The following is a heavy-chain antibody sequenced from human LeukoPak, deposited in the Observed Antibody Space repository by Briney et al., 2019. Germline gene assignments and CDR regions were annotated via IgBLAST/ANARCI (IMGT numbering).Heavy chain of an antibody. CDR2: IWYDGNNK. Sequence: GGSLRLSCAASGFTFSSYGMHWVRQAPGKGLEWVAVIWYDGNNKYYADSVKGRFTISRDNSKNTLYLQMNSLRAEDTAVYYCARLDSFDAFGIWGQGTMVTVSS. CDR1: GFTFSSYG. CDR3: ARLDSFDAFGI. J-gene: IGHJ3*02. V-gene: IGHV3-33*01. D-gene: IGHD3-9*01.